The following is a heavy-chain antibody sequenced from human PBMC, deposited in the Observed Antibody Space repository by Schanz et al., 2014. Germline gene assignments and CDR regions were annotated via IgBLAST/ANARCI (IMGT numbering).Heavy chain of an antibody. Sequence: QVQVVQSGAEVKKPGASVKVSCKASGYTFTDYGVIWVRQAPGQGLEWMGWISTSNGNTNYAQKLQGRVTMTADTSTSTAYMDLRSLRSDDTAHYYCVRVPSRDVSFDLWGRGTLVTVSS. D-gene: IGHD3-16*01. CDR2: ISTSNGNT. J-gene: IGHJ2*01. CDR3: VRVPSRDVSFDL. CDR1: GYTFTDYG. V-gene: IGHV1-18*01.